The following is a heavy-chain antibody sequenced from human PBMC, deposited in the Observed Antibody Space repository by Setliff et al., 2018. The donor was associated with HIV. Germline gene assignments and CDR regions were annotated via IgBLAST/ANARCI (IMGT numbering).Heavy chain of an antibody. CDR2: ISGSSEST. J-gene: IGHJ4*02. CDR3: AREDSSWYGSLDY. V-gene: IGHV3-23*01. Sequence: PGGSLRLSCAASGFTFSRYAMTWVRQTPGKGLEWLSVISGSSESTHYADSVRGRFTISRDNSKNTLYLQINSLRADDTAVYYCAREDSSWYGSLDYWGRGTPVTVSS. CDR1: GFTFSRYA. D-gene: IGHD6-13*01.